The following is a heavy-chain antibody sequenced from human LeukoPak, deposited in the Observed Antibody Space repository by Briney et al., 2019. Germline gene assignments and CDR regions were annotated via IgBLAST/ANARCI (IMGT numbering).Heavy chain of an antibody. CDR3: ARDRDSSGWFDY. J-gene: IGHJ4*02. CDR1: GGSISGFY. D-gene: IGHD6-19*01. V-gene: IGHV4-59*01. Sequence: KPSETLSLTCTVSGGSISGFYWGWIRQPPGEGLEWIGFIYYSGSANYNPSLKSRVTMSVDTSKNQFSLKLSSVTAADTAFYYCARDRDSSGWFDYWGQGTLVTVSS. CDR2: IYYSGSA.